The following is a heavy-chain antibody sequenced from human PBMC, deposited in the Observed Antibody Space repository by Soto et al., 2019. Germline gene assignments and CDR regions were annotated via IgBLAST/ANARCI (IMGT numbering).Heavy chain of an antibody. V-gene: IGHV3-48*04. D-gene: IGHD1-26*01. Sequence: EVQLLESGGGLVQPGGSLRLSCAASGFTFSSYAMSWVRQAPGKGLEWVSYISSSSSYTNYADSVKGRFTISRDNAKNSLYLQMNSLRAEDTAVYYCARDGGYYGRGYYFDYWGQGTLVTVSS. CDR3: ARDGGYYGRGYYFDY. CDR2: ISSSSSYT. CDR1: GFTFSSYA. J-gene: IGHJ4*02.